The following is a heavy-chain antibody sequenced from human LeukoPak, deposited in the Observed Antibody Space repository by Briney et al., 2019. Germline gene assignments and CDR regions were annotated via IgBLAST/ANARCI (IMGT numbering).Heavy chain of an antibody. CDR2: ISSSSSTI. CDR3: ARDSYYDSSATDAFDI. J-gene: IGHJ3*02. D-gene: IGHD3-22*01. CDR1: GFTFSSYS. Sequence: GGSLRLSCAASGFTFSSYSMTWVRQAPGKGLERVSYISSSSSTIYYADSVKGRFTISRDNAKNSLYLQMNILRAEDTAVYYCARDSYYDSSATDAFDIWGEGTMVTVSS. V-gene: IGHV3-48*01.